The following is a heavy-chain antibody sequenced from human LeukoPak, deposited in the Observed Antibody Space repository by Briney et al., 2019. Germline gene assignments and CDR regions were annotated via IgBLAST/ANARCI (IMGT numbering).Heavy chain of an antibody. Sequence: GGSLRLSCTASGFTFGDYAMSWFRQAPGKGLEWVGFIRSKAYGGTTEYAASVKGRFTISRDDSKSIAYLQMNSLKTEDTAVYYCTRARDIVVVPAARDTLFDPWGQGTLVTVSS. D-gene: IGHD2-2*01. CDR3: TRARDIVVVPAARDTLFDP. J-gene: IGHJ5*02. V-gene: IGHV3-49*03. CDR1: GFTFGDYA. CDR2: IRSKAYGGTT.